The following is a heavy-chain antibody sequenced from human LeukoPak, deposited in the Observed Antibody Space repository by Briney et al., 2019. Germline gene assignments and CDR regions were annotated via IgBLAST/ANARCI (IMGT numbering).Heavy chain of an antibody. CDR1: SYSINSDYY. Sequence: PSETLSLTCTVSSYSINSDYYWGWFRQPPGKGLEWIGSIYHSGTTYYNPSLKSRVTISVDTSKNQFSLKVRSVTAADTAVYYCARVMDYYDGTGYPPPAAADYWGQGTLVTVSS. J-gene: IGHJ4*02. CDR2: IYHSGTT. V-gene: IGHV4-38-2*02. CDR3: ARVMDYYDGTGYPPPAAADY. D-gene: IGHD3-22*01.